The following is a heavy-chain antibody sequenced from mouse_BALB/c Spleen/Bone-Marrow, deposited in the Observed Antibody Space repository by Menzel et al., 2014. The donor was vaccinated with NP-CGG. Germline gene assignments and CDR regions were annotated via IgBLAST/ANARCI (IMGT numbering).Heavy chain of an antibody. V-gene: IGHV14-3*02. Sequence: EVQPQQSGAELVKPGASGKLSCTASGFNIKDTYMHWVKQRPEQGLEWIGRIDPANGNTKYDPKFQGKATITADTSSNTASLQLSSLTSENTAVYYCASYVYGYYFDYWGQGTPLTVSS. CDR3: ASYVYGYYFDY. CDR1: GFNIKDTY. CDR2: IDPANGNT. J-gene: IGHJ2*01. D-gene: IGHD1-1*01.